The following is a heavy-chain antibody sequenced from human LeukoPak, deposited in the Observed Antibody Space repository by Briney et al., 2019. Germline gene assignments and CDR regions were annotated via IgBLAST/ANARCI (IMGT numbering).Heavy chain of an antibody. D-gene: IGHD3-10*01. CDR3: ARHPTASGRTNGMDV. V-gene: IGHV4-59*08. Sequence: SETLSLTCTVSGGSISTYYWSWIQQPPGNGLEWIGSIYYSGSTNYNPSLRSRVSISVDTSKNQFSLKLTSVTAADTALYYCARHPTASGRTNGMDVWGQGTTVTVSS. CDR1: GGSISTYY. CDR2: IYYSGST. J-gene: IGHJ6*02.